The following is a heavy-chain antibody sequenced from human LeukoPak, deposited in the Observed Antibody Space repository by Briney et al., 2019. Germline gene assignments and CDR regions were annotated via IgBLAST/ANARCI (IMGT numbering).Heavy chain of an antibody. CDR3: ARERTEYSGNYVFDY. CDR1: GGPISTYY. V-gene: IGHV4-4*07. CDR2: IYNSGST. J-gene: IGHJ4*02. D-gene: IGHD1-26*01. Sequence: SETLSLTCTVSGGPISTYYWSWIRQPAGKGLEWIGRIYNSGSTNYNSFLKSRVTMSVDTSKNQFSLRLSFVTAADTAVYYCARERTEYSGNYVFDYWGQGTLVTVSS.